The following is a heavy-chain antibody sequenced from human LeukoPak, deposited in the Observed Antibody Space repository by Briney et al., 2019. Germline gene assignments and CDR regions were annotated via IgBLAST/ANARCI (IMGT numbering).Heavy chain of an antibody. CDR2: IIPILGIA. Sequence: SVRVSCKASGGTFSSYAISWVRQAPGQGLEWMGRIIPILGIANYAQKFQGRVTITADKSTSTAYMELSSLRSEDTAVYYCARALSYYYDSSGYVSIGYFDYWGQGTLVTVSS. CDR3: ARALSYYYDSSGYVSIGYFDY. CDR1: GGTFSSYA. J-gene: IGHJ4*02. D-gene: IGHD3-22*01. V-gene: IGHV1-69*04.